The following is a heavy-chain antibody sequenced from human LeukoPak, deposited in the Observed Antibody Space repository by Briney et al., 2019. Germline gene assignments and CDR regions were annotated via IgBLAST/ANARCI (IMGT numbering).Heavy chain of an antibody. CDR2: INHSGST. V-gene: IGHV4-34*01. CDR3: ARHYNDYV. J-gene: IGHJ4*02. D-gene: IGHD4-17*01. Sequence: SETLSLTCTVSGGSISSYYWSWIRQPPGKGLEWIGEINHSGSTNYNPSLKSRVTISVDTSNNQFSLKLSSVTAADTAVYYCARHYNDYVWGQGTLVTVSS. CDR1: GGSISSYY.